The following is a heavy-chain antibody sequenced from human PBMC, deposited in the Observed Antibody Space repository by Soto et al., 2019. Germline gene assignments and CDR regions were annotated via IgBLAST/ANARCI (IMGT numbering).Heavy chain of an antibody. D-gene: IGHD3-10*01. V-gene: IGHV1-2*02. Sequence: ASVKVSCKAPGYTFTGYYMHWVRQAPGQGLEWMGWINPNSGGTNYAQKFQGRVTMTRDTSISTAYMELSRLRSDGTAVYYCARDGFPLGVGWFDPWGQGTLVTVSS. CDR1: GYTFTGYY. J-gene: IGHJ5*02. CDR3: ARDGFPLGVGWFDP. CDR2: INPNSGGT.